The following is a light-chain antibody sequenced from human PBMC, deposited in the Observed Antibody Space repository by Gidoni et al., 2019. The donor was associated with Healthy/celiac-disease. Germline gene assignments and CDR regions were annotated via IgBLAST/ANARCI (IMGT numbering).Light chain of an antibody. CDR3: NSRDSSGNHVV. J-gene: IGLJ2*01. Sequence: SSELPQDPAVSVALGQTVRITCQGDSLRSYYASWYQQKPGQAPVLVIYGKNNRPSGIPDRLAGSSSGNTASLTITGAQAEDEADYYCNSRDSSGNHVVLGGGTKLTVL. V-gene: IGLV3-19*01. CDR2: GKN. CDR1: SLRSYY.